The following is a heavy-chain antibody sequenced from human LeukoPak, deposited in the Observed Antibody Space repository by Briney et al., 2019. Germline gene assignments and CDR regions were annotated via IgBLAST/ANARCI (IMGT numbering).Heavy chain of an antibody. Sequence: NPSETLSLTCTVSGGSISRSSYYWGWIRQPPGKGLEWIGSINYSGSTYYNPFLKSRVTISVDTSKNQFSLKLRSETAADTAVYYCARLGGSGSHFDYWGQGTLVTVSS. V-gene: IGHV4-39*01. CDR2: INYSGST. J-gene: IGHJ4*02. CDR1: GGSISRSSYY. D-gene: IGHD3-10*01. CDR3: ARLGGSGSHFDY.